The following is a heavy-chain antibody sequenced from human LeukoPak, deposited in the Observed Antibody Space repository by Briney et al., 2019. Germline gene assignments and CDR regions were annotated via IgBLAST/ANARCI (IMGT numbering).Heavy chain of an antibody. CDR3: ARGGMDV. J-gene: IGHJ6*02. V-gene: IGHV1-2*02. CDR1: GNTFTACY. Sequence: ASVKVSCKASGNTFTACYIHWVRQAPGQGLEWMGWINPNSGDTKYSQEFQGRVTMTRDTSISTTYMELSGLTSDDTAVYYCARGGMDVWGQGTTVTVSS. CDR2: INPNSGDT.